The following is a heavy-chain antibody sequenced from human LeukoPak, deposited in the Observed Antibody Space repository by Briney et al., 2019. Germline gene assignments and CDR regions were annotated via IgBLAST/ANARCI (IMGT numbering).Heavy chain of an antibody. D-gene: IGHD1-26*01. J-gene: IGHJ6*03. CDR1: GFTFSSYG. Sequence: HSGGSLRLSCAASGFTFSSYGMSWVRQAPGKGLEWVSAISGSGGSTYYADSVKGRFTISRDNSKNTLYLQMNSLRAEDTAVYYCAKAPSGMNYYYYMDVWGKGTTATISS. CDR3: AKAPSGMNYYYYMDV. CDR2: ISGSGGST. V-gene: IGHV3-23*01.